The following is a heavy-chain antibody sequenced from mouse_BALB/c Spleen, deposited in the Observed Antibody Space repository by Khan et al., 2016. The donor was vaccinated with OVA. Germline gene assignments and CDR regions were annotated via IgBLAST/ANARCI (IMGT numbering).Heavy chain of an antibody. CDR1: GYSITSDYA. V-gene: IGHV3-2*02. D-gene: IGHD1-1*01. CDR3: ARVYGGDFDY. J-gene: IGHJ2*01. Sequence: EVQLQESGPGLVKPSQSLSLTCTVTGYSITSDYAWNWIRQFPGNKLEWMGFISYSGNTNYNPSLKSRISITRDTSKNQFLLQLNSVTTEDTATYYGARVYGGDFDYWGQGTTLTVSS. CDR2: ISYSGNT.